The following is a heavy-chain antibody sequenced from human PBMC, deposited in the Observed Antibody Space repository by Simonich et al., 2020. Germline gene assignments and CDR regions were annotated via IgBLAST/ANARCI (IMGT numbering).Heavy chain of an antibody. CDR2: ISSSSSYI. CDR3: ARWIAVAGTGAYGMDV. D-gene: IGHD6-19*01. J-gene: IGHJ6*02. V-gene: IGHV3-21*01. CDR1: GFTFSSYS. Sequence: EVQLVESGGGLVKPGGSLRLSCAASGFTFSSYSMNWVRQAPGKGLEWVSSISSSSSYIYYADSEKGRLTSARDNAKNSLYLKMNSLRAEDTAVDYCARWIAVAGTGAYGMDVWGQGTTVTVSS.